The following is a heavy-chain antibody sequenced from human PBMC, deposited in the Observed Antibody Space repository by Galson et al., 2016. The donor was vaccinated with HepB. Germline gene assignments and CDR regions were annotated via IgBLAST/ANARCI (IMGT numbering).Heavy chain of an antibody. V-gene: IGHV3-48*02. CDR2: VSPNGNTK. CDR1: GFIFSNYN. D-gene: IGHD6-19*01. Sequence: SLRLSCAASGFIFSNYNMNWVRQAPGKGMEWVSYVSPNGNTKYYADSVKGRFRISKDNAKNSLSLQMTSLRDDDTAVYYCARGLPFHSSGWYFDSWGQGILVTVSS. J-gene: IGHJ4*02. CDR3: ARGLPFHSSGWYFDS.